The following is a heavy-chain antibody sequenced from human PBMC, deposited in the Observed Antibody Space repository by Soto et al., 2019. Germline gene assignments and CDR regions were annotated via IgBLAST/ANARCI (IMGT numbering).Heavy chain of an antibody. Sequence: QLQLQESGPGLVKPSETLSLTCTVSGGSVSSSSDCWVWIRKSPGKGLEWMGNIYYGGTTYYNTSLKRRITISVDTSENQCSLRLSAVSAAETAVYYCATQSSTWPYYFDYGGQGSLVTVSS. D-gene: IGHD6-13*01. CDR3: ATQSSTWPYYFDY. CDR1: GGSVSSSSDC. J-gene: IGHJ4*02. V-gene: IGHV4-39*01. CDR2: IYYGGTT.